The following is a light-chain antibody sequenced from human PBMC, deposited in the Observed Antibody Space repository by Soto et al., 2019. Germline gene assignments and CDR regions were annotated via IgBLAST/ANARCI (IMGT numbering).Light chain of an antibody. Sequence: QSVLTQPPSLSAAPGQKFTISCSGTGSNIGKNDVSWYLQLPGAAPKLLIYDTNKRPSGIPDRVSGSKSGTSATLGITGLQPGDEADYFCGTWATRVSVVVFGGGTKLTVL. CDR1: GSNIGKND. J-gene: IGLJ2*01. CDR2: DTN. V-gene: IGLV1-51*01. CDR3: GTWATRVSVVV.